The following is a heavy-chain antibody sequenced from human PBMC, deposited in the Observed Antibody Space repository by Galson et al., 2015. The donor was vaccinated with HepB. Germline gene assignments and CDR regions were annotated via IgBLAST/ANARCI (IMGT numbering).Heavy chain of an antibody. J-gene: IGHJ3*02. V-gene: IGHV3-15*01. CDR2: IKSKTDGGTT. CDR3: TTDQSSIYYDSRGPDAFDI. CDR1: GFTFGNAW. D-gene: IGHD3-22*01. Sequence: ALRLGCAASGFTFGNAWMSWVRQAPGKGLEWVGRIKSKTDGGTTDYAAPMKGRFTISRDDSKNTLYLQMNSLKTEDTAVYYCTTDQSSIYYDSRGPDAFDIWGQGTMVTVSS.